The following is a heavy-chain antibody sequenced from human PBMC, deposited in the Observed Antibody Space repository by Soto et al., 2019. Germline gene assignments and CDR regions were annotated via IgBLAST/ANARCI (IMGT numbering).Heavy chain of an antibody. CDR2: IIPIFGTA. CDR3: ADARGYSYGA. Sequence: ASVKVSCKASGGTFSSYALSWVRQAPGQGLEWMGGIIPIFGTANYAQKFQGRVTITADESTSTAYMELSSLRSEDTAVYYCADARGYSYGAWGQGTLVTVSS. D-gene: IGHD5-18*01. CDR1: GGTFSSYA. V-gene: IGHV1-69*13. J-gene: IGHJ5*02.